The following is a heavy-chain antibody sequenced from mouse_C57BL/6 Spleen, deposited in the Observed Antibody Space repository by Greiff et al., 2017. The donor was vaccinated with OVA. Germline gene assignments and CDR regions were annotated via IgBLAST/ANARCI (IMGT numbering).Heavy chain of an antibody. CDR3: AREEGYYGNYEYFDV. CDR1: GYTFTDHT. Sequence: QVQLQQSDAELVKPGASVKISCKVSGYTFTDHTIHWMKQRPEQGLEWIGYIYPRDGSTKYNEKFKGKATLTADKSSSTAYMQLNSLTSEDSAVYFCAREEGYYGNYEYFDVWGTGTTVTVSS. D-gene: IGHD2-1*01. V-gene: IGHV1-78*01. J-gene: IGHJ1*03. CDR2: IYPRDGST.